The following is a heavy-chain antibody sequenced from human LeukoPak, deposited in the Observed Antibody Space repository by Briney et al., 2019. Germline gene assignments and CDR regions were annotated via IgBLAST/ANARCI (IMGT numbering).Heavy chain of an antibody. Sequence: GGFLKLFCSVSGINFCGFCIHWVRPGSGKGLEWGLGISWNSGSIGYADSVKGRSTISRDNAKNSLYLQMNSLRAEDMALYYCAKDHGYSYGRGFDYWGQGTLVTVSS. V-gene: IGHV3-9*03. CDR1: GINFCGFC. J-gene: IGHJ4*02. D-gene: IGHD5-18*01. CDR3: AKDHGYSYGRGFDY. CDR2: ISWNSGSI.